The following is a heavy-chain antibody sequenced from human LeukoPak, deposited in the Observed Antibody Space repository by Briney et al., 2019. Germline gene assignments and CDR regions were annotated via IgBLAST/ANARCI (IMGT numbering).Heavy chain of an antibody. CDR3: AKSVSGWYSFDY. Sequence: GESLKFSCAASGFTFSNYAMSWVRQAPGKGLEWVSLISGSGGTTYYADSVKGWFTISRDNSKSTLYLQMNSLRAEDTAVYYCAKSVSGWYSFDYWGQGTLVTVSS. V-gene: IGHV3-23*01. CDR2: ISGSGGTT. D-gene: IGHD6-19*01. J-gene: IGHJ4*02. CDR1: GFTFSNYA.